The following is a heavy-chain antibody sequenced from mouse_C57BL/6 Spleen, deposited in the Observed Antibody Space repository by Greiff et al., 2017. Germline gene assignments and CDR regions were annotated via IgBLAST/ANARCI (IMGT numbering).Heavy chain of an antibody. D-gene: IGHD2-1*01. CDR1: GYTFTSYW. CDR3: TVFYYGNWFAY. CDR2: IHPSDSDT. J-gene: IGHJ3*01. V-gene: IGHV1-74*01. Sequence: QVQLQQPGAELVKPGASVKVSCKASGYTFTSYWMHWVKQRPGQGLEWIGSIHPSDSDTNYNQKFKGKATLTVDKSSSTAYMQLSSLTSEDSAVYYCTVFYYGNWFAYWGQGTLVTVSA.